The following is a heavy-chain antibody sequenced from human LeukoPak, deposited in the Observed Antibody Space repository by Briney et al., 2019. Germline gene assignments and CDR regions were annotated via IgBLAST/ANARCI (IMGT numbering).Heavy chain of an antibody. J-gene: IGHJ4*02. D-gene: IGHD6-6*01. Sequence: ASVKVSCKASGYTFISYYMHWVRQAPGQGLEWMGIINPSGGSTTYAQKFQGRVTMTRDTSTSTVYMELSGLRSEDTAVYYCARDITARPFDYWGQGTLVTVSS. CDR3: ARDITARPFDY. V-gene: IGHV1-46*01. CDR1: GYTFISYY. CDR2: INPSGGST.